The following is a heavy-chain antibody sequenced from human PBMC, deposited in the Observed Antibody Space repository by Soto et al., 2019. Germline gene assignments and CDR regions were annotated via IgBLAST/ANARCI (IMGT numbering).Heavy chain of an antibody. CDR1: GYTFTSYY. D-gene: IGHD3-10*01. J-gene: IGHJ5*02. CDR3: ARDYSWFGELLCVFDP. CDR2: INPSGGST. V-gene: IGHV1-46*01. Sequence: GASVKVSCKASGYTFTSYYMHWVRQAPGQGLEWMGIINPSGGSTSYAQKFQGRVTMTRDTSTSTVYMELSSLRSEDTAVYYCARDYSWFGELLCVFDPWGQGTLGTVSS.